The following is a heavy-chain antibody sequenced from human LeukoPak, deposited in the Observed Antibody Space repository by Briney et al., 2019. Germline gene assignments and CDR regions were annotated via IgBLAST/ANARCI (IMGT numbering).Heavy chain of an antibody. J-gene: IGHJ5*02. Sequence: GGSLRLSCAASGFTFSSYSMNWVRQAPGKGLEWVSYISSSSSTIYYADSVKGRFTISRDNAKNSLYLQMNSLRAEDTAVYNCARGEYQLPMGLSFDPWGQGALVTVSS. CDR2: ISSSSSTI. V-gene: IGHV3-48*01. CDR1: GFTFSSYS. CDR3: ARGEYQLPMGLSFDP. D-gene: IGHD2-2*01.